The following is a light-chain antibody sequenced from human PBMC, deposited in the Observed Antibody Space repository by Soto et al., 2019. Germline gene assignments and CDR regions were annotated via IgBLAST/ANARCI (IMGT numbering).Light chain of an antibody. CDR1: SVHNTYT. CDR2: LERSGSY. Sequence: QSVLTQSSSASASLGSSVNLTCTLSSVHNTYTIAWHQQQPGKAPRYLMKLERSGSYDKGSGVPDRFSGSSSGADRYLTISNLQSEDEADYYCETWDSNTHTVFGGGTQLTVL. CDR3: ETWDSNTHTV. J-gene: IGLJ7*01. V-gene: IGLV4-60*03.